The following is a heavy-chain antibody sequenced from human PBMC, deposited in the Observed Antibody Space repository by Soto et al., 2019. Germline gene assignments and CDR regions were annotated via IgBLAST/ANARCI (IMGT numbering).Heavy chain of an antibody. CDR1: GFTFSSYA. Sequence: EVQLLESGGGLVQPGGSLRLSCAASGFTFSSYAMRWVRQAPGKGLEWVSAISGSGGSTYYADSVKGRFTISRDNSKNTLYLQMNCLRAEDTAVYYCARRGSGSYYDDWGQGTLVTVSS. CDR3: ARRGSGSYYDD. J-gene: IGHJ4*02. CDR2: ISGSGGST. V-gene: IGHV3-23*01. D-gene: IGHD1-26*01.